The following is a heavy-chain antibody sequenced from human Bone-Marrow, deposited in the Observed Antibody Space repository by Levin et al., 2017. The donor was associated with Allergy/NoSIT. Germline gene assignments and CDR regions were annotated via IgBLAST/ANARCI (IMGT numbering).Heavy chain of an antibody. D-gene: IGHD2-15*01. Sequence: SETLSLTCTVSGGSISSSISYWGWIRQPPGTGLEWIGSIYYSGTTYYNPSLKSRVTISVDTSKNQFSLRLSSVTAADTAVYYCANFLLRDWYFDLWGRGTLVTVSS. CDR2: IYYSGTT. CDR1: GGSISSSISY. CDR3: ANFLLRDWYFDL. J-gene: IGHJ2*01. V-gene: IGHV4-39*01.